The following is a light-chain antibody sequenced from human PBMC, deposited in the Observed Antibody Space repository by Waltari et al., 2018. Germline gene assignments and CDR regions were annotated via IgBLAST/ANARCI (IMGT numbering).Light chain of an antibody. Sequence: EIVMTQSPATLSVSPGDTATLSCRASQSISVNLAWYQQKPGQSPRLLIYGASSRATDIPVRFSGSGSGTEFTLTISSLQSEDFAVYYCQQYDNWPFMYTFGQGTKLEIK. V-gene: IGKV3-15*01. CDR3: QQYDNWPFMYT. CDR2: GAS. CDR1: QSISVN. J-gene: IGKJ2*01.